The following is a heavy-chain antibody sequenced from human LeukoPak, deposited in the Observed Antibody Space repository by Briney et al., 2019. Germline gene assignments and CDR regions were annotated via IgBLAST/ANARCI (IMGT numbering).Heavy chain of an antibody. J-gene: IGHJ6*03. CDR2: ISFSGNDI. D-gene: IGHD5-18*01. CDR1: GFTFSSYS. V-gene: IGHV3-21*01. CDR3: ARENRGYSYARYYYMDV. Sequence: GGSLRLSCAASGFTFSSYSMNWVRQAPGKGLEWVSSISFSGNDIYYADSVKGRFTISRDNAKNSLYLQINSLRVEDTAVYYCARENRGYSYARYYYMDVWGKGTTVTVSS.